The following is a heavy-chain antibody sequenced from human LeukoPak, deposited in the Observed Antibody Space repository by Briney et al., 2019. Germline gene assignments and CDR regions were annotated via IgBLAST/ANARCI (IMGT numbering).Heavy chain of an antibody. CDR3: ARSLLHQITAEWEQPGP. CDR1: GFPFKNFA. D-gene: IGHD1-26*01. CDR2: IWHDGTKK. V-gene: IGHV3-33*04. Sequence: PGRSLRLSCTGSGFPFKNFAMHWVRQAPGKGLEWVAVIWHDGTKKFYADSVRGRFSISRDNSKNTAYLQMDSLRVGDTAIYYCARSLLHQITAEWEQPGPWGQGTQVIVSS. J-gene: IGHJ5*02.